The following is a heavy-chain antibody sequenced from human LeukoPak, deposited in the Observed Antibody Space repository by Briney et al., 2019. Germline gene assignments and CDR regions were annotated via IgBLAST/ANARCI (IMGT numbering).Heavy chain of an antibody. CDR3: ARQFGPTDAFDT. Sequence: ASVKVSCKASGITIAGYDVHWVRQAPGQGLEWMGRIKPRFSGTNHAEKFQGRVTMTRDTSMTTAYMELSSLTSDDTAVYYCARQFGPTDAFDTWGQGTMVTVSS. CDR2: IKPRFSGT. J-gene: IGHJ3*02. V-gene: IGHV1-2*02. D-gene: IGHD3-16*01. CDR1: GITIAGYD.